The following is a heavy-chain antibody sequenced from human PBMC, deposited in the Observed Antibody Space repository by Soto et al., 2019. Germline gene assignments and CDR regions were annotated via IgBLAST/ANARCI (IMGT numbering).Heavy chain of an antibody. CDR1: GFTFSSYG. J-gene: IGHJ6*03. D-gene: IGHD2-2*01. V-gene: IGHV3-33*01. Sequence: GGSLRLSCAASGFTFSSYGMHWVRQAPGKGLEWVAVIWYDGSNKYYADSVKGRFTISRDNSKNTLYLQMNSLRAEDTAVYYCARGGDIVVVPAAIRDYYYYMDVWGKGTTVTVSS. CDR2: IWYDGSNK. CDR3: ARGGDIVVVPAAIRDYYYYMDV.